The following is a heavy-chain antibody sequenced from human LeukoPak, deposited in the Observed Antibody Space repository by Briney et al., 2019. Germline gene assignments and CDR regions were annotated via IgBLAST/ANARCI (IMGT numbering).Heavy chain of an antibody. Sequence: GASVKVSCKASGYTFTSYGISWVRQAPGQGLEWMGWISAYNGNTNYAQKLQGRGTMTTDTSTSTAYMELRSLRSDDTAVYYCARDMYYYDSSGYYTSHDYWGQGTLVTVSS. CDR3: ARDMYYYDSSGYYTSHDY. CDR2: ISAYNGNT. D-gene: IGHD3-22*01. V-gene: IGHV1-18*01. J-gene: IGHJ4*02. CDR1: GYTFTSYG.